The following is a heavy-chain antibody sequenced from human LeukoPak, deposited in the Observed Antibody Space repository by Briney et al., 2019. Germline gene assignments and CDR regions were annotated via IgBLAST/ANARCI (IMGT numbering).Heavy chain of an antibody. V-gene: IGHV1-46*01. D-gene: IGHD3-10*01. CDR1: GYTFTSYY. CDR3: ARAVLSYGSGSPTFDY. J-gene: IGHJ4*02. Sequence: GASVKVSCKASGYTFTSYYMHWVRQAPGQGLEWMGIINPSGGSTSYAQKFQGRVTMTRDTSTSTVYMELSSLRSEDTAVYYCARAVLSYGSGSPTFDYWGQGTLVTVSS. CDR2: INPSGGST.